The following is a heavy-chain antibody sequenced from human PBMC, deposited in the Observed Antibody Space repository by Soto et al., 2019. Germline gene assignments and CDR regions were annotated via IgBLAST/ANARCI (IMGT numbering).Heavy chain of an antibody. CDR1: GFTFTSYG. J-gene: IGHJ4*02. V-gene: IGHV1-18*01. CDR3: SRGGSSWHTREDY. D-gene: IGHD6-13*01. Sequence: QVQLVQSGAEVKKPGASMKVSCKASGFTFTSYGISWVRQAPGQGLEWMGWVSAYNGNTHYAQKLQGRVTMTTDTATTTAYMERRSLRSEDTAVYYCSRGGSSWHTREDYWGQGTLVTVSS. CDR2: VSAYNGNT.